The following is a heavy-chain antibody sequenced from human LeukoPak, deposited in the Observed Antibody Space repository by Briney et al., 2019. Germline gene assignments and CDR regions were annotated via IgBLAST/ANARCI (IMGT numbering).Heavy chain of an antibody. CDR1: GGSISSGGYY. D-gene: IGHD3-3*01. CDR3: ARGEGGWSGLEWFDP. CDR2: IYHSGSS. V-gene: IGHV4-30-2*01. J-gene: IGHJ5*02. Sequence: SETLSLTCTVSGGSISSGGYYWSWIRQPPGKGLEWIGYIYHSGSSYYNPSLKSRVTISVDRSKNQFSLKLSSVTAADTAVYYCARGEGGWSGLEWFDPWGQGTLVTVSS.